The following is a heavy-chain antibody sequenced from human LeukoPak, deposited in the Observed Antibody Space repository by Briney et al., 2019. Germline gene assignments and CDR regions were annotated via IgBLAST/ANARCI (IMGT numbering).Heavy chain of an antibody. CDR2: INPNSGGT. CDR3: ARDVRYYGSGSYDDY. CDR1: GYTFTGYY. V-gene: IGHV1-2*06. D-gene: IGHD3-10*01. Sequence: ASVKVSCKASGYTFTGYYMHWVRQAPGQGLEWMGRINPNSGGTNYAQKFQGRVTMTRDTSISTAYMELSRLRSDDTAVYYCARDVRYYGSGSYDDYWGQGTLVTVSS. J-gene: IGHJ4*02.